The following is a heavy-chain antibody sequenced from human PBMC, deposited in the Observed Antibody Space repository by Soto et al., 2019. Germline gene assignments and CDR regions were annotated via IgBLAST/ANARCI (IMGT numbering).Heavy chain of an antibody. V-gene: IGHV1-3*01. CDR2: INAGNGNT. CDR3: ARDKTDYYYYGMDV. CDR1: GYTFTSYA. J-gene: IGHJ6*02. Sequence: ASVKVSCKASGYTFTSYAMLWVRQAPGQRLEWMGWINAGNGNTKYSQKFQGRVTITRDTSASTAYMELRSLRSDDTAVYYCARDKTDYYYYGMDVWGQGTTVTVSS.